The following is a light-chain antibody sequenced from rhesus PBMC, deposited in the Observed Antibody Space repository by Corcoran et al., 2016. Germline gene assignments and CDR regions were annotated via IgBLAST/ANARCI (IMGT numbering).Light chain of an antibody. Sequence: QAVVTQEPSLTVSPGGTVTLTCGSSTGAVTGNHHPHWILQRPGQAPRGLVYNTNNTHSSTPAQFSASLAGGKATLTLSGAQPDGEADYYCLLFFGGPHVFGSGTRLTVL. CDR1: TGAVTGNHH. CDR2: NTN. J-gene: IGLJ6*01. V-gene: IGLV7-76*01. CDR3: LLFFGGPHV.